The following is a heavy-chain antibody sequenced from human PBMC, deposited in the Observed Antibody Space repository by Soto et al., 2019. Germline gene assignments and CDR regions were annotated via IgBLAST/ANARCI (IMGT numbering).Heavy chain of an antibody. Sequence: QVQLVESGGGVVQPGRSLRLSCTASGFTFSSYAMHWVRQAPGKGLEWVAVISYDGSNKYYADSVKGRFTISRDTSKTTLHLQMTVRRAEDTAVYYWARDGSRGTTVTTGYYYGVDVWGQGTTVPVSS. CDR3: ARDGSRGTTVTTGYYYGVDV. D-gene: IGHD4-17*01. J-gene: IGHJ6*02. V-gene: IGHV3-30-3*01. CDR1: GFTFSSYA. CDR2: ISYDGSNK.